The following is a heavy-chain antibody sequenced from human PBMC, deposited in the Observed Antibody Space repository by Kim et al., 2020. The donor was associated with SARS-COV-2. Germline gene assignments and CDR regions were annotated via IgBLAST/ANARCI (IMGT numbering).Heavy chain of an antibody. V-gene: IGHV4-39*01. CDR1: GGSISSSSYY. J-gene: IGHJ6*03. CDR2: IYYSGST. CDR3: IIAARPGYYYYMDV. D-gene: IGHD6-6*01. Sequence: SETLSLTCTVSGGSISSSSYYWGWIRQPPGKGLEWIGSIYYSGSTYYNPSLKSRVTISVDTSKNQFSLKLSSVTAADTAVYYCIIAARPGYYYYMDVWGKGTTVTVSS.